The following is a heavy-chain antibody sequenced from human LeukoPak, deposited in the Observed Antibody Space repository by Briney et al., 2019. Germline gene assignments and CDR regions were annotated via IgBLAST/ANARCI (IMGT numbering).Heavy chain of an antibody. Sequence: ASVKVSCKASGYIFTGYYMHWVRQAPGQGLEWMGWINPNSGGTNYAQKFQGRVSMTRDTSISTAYMELSRLRSDDTAVYYCARVGATGTTSPFDYWGQGTLVTVSS. V-gene: IGHV1-2*02. J-gene: IGHJ4*02. CDR2: INPNSGGT. D-gene: IGHD1-1*01. CDR1: GYIFTGYY. CDR3: ARVGATGTTSPFDY.